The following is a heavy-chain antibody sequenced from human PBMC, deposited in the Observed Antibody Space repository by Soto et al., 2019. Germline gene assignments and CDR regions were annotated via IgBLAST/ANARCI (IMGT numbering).Heavy chain of an antibody. Sequence: TGGSLRLSCAASGFTFSSYAMSWVRQAPGKGLEWVSAISGSGGSTYYADSVKGRFTISRDNSKNTLYLQMNSLRAEDTAVYYCAKDIRRGRYYYYGMDVWGQGTTVTVSS. CDR1: GFTFSSYA. J-gene: IGHJ6*02. CDR3: AKDIRRGRYYYYGMDV. V-gene: IGHV3-23*01. CDR2: ISGSGGST.